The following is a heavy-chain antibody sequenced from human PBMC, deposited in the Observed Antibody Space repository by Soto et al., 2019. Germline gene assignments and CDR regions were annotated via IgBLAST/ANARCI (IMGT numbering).Heavy chain of an antibody. CDR2: ISYDGSNK. Sequence: PGGSLRLSCAASGFSFTNYGMHWVRQAPGRGLEWVALISYDGSNKYYADSVKGRFTISRDNSKNTLYLQMNSLRAEDTAVYYCAKGVALFYYGMDVWGQGTTVTVSS. CDR1: GFSFTNYG. D-gene: IGHD2-15*01. CDR3: AKGVALFYYGMDV. J-gene: IGHJ6*02. V-gene: IGHV3-30*18.